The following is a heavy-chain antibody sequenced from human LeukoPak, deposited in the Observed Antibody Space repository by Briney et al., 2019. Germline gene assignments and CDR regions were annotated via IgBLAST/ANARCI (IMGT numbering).Heavy chain of an antibody. V-gene: IGHV3-9*03. CDR3: AKSAGFSSGGVFDI. J-gene: IGHJ3*02. CDR2: ITWDSTGV. Sequence: GGSLRLSCAASGFIFNDYSMHWVRQVPGKGLEWVSGITWDSTGVGYADSVKGRFTMSRDNAKNSDYLQMDSLRVEDMALYYCAKSAGFSSGGVFDIWGQGTMVTVSS. CDR1: GFIFNDYS. D-gene: IGHD3-22*01.